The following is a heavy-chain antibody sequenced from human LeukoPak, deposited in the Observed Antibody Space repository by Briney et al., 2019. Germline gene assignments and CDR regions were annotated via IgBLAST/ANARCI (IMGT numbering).Heavy chain of an antibody. CDR2: ISAYNGNT. D-gene: IGHD2-21*02. CDR1: GYTLTELS. J-gene: IGHJ4*02. Sequence: ASVKVSCKVSGYTLTELSMHWVRQAPGQGLEWMGWISAYNGNTNYAQKLQGRVTMTTDTSTSTAYMELRSLRSDDTAVYYCARVRLYCGGDCYFDYWGQGTLVTVSS. CDR3: ARVRLYCGGDCYFDY. V-gene: IGHV1-18*01.